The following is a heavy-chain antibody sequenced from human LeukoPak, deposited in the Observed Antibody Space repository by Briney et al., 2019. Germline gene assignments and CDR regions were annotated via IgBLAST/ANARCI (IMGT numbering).Heavy chain of an antibody. V-gene: IGHV3-74*01. CDR1: GFTFSSYW. CDR3: ARDRLRYSSGWPDAFDI. Sequence: PGGSLRLSCAASGFTFSSYWMHWVRQAPGKGLVWVSRINSDGSSTNYADSVKGRFTISRDNAKNSLYLQMNSLRAEDTAVYYCARDRLRYSSGWPDAFDIWGQGTMVTVSS. CDR2: INSDGSST. D-gene: IGHD6-19*01. J-gene: IGHJ3*02.